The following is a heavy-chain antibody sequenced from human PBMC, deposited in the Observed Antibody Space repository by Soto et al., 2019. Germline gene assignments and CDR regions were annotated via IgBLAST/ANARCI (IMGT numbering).Heavy chain of an antibody. CDR1: GDSVSSTTAA. CDR2: TYYRCKWYH. Sequence: QVQLKQSGPGLVKPSQTLSLTCAISGDSVSSTTAAWYWIRQSPSRGLEFLGTTYYRCKWYHDSGLSVKSRMRLESEATDNPVCLQLNSVTPEDTAVYYCARETPMESGGYYYYTLDVWGQGTTVTVSS. D-gene: IGHD2-15*01. CDR3: ARETPMESGGYYYYTLDV. V-gene: IGHV6-1*01. J-gene: IGHJ6*02.